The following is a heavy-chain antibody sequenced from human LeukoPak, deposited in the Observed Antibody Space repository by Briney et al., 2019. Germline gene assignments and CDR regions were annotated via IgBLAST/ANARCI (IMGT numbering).Heavy chain of an antibody. D-gene: IGHD1-1*01. CDR3: ARDPTGYNWFDP. V-gene: IGHV4-34*01. CDR2: INHSGTT. Sequence: SETLSLTCAVYVGSFSGYNWTWIRQPPGKGLEWIGEINHSGTTNYNPSLKSRVSMSVVTSKNQFSVKLSSVTAADTAVYYCARDPTGYNWFDPWGQGTLVTVSS. CDR1: VGSFSGYN. J-gene: IGHJ5*02.